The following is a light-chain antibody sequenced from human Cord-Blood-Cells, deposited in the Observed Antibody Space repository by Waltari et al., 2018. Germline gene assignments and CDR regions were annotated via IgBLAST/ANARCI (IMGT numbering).Light chain of an antibody. CDR1: QSVLYSSNNKNY. J-gene: IGKJ5*01. CDR3: KQYYSTPLT. Sequence: DIVMTQSPDSLAVSLGERATINCKSSQSVLYSSNNKNYLAWYQQKQGQPPKQLIYWASTRESGVPDRFSGSGSGTDFPLPISSLQAEDVAVYYCKQYYSTPLTFGQGTRLEIK. V-gene: IGKV4-1*01. CDR2: WAS.